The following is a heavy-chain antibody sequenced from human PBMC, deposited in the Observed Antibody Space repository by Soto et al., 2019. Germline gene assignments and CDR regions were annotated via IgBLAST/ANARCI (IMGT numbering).Heavy chain of an antibody. CDR2: IIPNFDTP. J-gene: IGHJ6*02. Sequence: QVHLVQSGAEVKKPGSSVKVSCKTSGGSFYNYAVSWVRQAPGQGLEWMGGIIPNFDTPNNAQKCQDGVTIIADESTSPVYMELRSLRSNETFVYYCAVAMVREILIFESSGMHVWGQGTTVIVSS. D-gene: IGHD3-10*01. CDR1: GGSFYNYA. V-gene: IGHV1-69*01. CDR3: AVAMVREILIFESSGMHV.